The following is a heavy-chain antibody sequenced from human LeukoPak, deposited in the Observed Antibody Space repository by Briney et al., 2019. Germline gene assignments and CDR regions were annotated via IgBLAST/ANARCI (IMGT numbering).Heavy chain of an antibody. J-gene: IGHJ4*02. V-gene: IGHV4-38-2*02. CDR3: GSQKEWSLTEYYFDY. Sequence: PSETLSLTCTVSGYSIISGYYCGWIPQPPGKGLEWIGSFYHSGSTYYNPTLKSRVNISMDKSKNQFFLKLTAVTAADTDVYYCGSQKEWSLTEYYFDYWGQGNVVTVSS. CDR2: FYHSGST. CDR1: GYSIISGYY. D-gene: IGHD3-3*01.